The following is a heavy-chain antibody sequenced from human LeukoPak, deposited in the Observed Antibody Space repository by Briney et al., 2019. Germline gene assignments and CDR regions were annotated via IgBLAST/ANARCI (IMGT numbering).Heavy chain of an antibody. CDR3: ARETSGYYLRAFDI. CDR2: ISSSSSYI. V-gene: IGHV3-21*01. CDR1: GFTFSSYS. Sequence: NPGGSLRLSCAASGFTFSSYSMNWDRQAPGKGLEWVSSISSSSSYIYYADPVKGRFTISRDNAKNSLYLQMNSLRAEDTAVYYCARETSGYYLRAFDIWGQGTMVTVSS. D-gene: IGHD3-22*01. J-gene: IGHJ3*02.